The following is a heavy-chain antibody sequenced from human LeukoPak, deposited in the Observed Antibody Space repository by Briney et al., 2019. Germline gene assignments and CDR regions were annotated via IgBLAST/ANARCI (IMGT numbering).Heavy chain of an antibody. CDR2: ISGSGNTV. Sequence: GGSLRLSCAASGFNFDTYAMSWVRQAPGKGLGWVSVISGSGNTVYYADSVKGRFTISRDNSKSTLYLHMSSLRVEDTAVYFCVKQGKYTAYPAFDSWGQGTLVTVSS. D-gene: IGHD2-2*02. V-gene: IGHV3-23*01. CDR1: GFNFDTYA. CDR3: VKQGKYTAYPAFDS. J-gene: IGHJ4*02.